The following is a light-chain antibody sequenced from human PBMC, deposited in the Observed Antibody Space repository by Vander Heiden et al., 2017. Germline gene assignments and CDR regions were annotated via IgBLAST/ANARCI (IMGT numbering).Light chain of an antibody. J-gene: IGKJ5*01. CDR2: AAS. CDR1: QSISSY. V-gene: IGKV1-39*01. CDR3: QQSYSTPPIT. Sequence: IQIPQPPSSLSASVGDRVTIPCRASQSISSYLNWYQQKPGKAPKLLIYAASSLQSGVPSRFSGSGSGTDFTLTISSLQPEDFATYYCQQSYSTPPITFGHGTRLEIK.